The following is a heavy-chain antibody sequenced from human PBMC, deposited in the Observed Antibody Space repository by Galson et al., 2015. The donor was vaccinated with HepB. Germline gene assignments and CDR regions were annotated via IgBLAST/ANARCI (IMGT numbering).Heavy chain of an antibody. CDR2: INPNSGAT. CDR3: ARDRIEGQIFTYYYGMDV. Sequence: SVKVSCKASGYTFTGYYIHWVRQAPGQGLEWMGWINPNSGATNYAQKFQGWVTMTRDTSIKTAYTELSRLSSDDTAVYYCARDRIEGQIFTYYYGMDVWGQGTTVTVSS. J-gene: IGHJ6*02. CDR1: GYTFTGYY. V-gene: IGHV1-2*04. D-gene: IGHD3-3*01.